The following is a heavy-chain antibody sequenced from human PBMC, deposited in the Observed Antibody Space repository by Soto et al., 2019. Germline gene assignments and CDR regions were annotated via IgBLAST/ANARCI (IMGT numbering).Heavy chain of an antibody. Sequence: SVKVSCKASGGTFSSYTISWVRQAPGQGLEWMGRIIPILGIANYAQKFQGRVTITADKSTSTAYMELSSLRSEDTAVYYCARDPEDYSCTSHLAHNAVSARRTTVTGSS. CDR2: IIPILGIA. CDR3: ARDPEDYSCTSHLAHNAV. CDR1: GGTFSSYT. D-gene: IGHD2-2*01. V-gene: IGHV1-69*04. J-gene: IGHJ6*02.